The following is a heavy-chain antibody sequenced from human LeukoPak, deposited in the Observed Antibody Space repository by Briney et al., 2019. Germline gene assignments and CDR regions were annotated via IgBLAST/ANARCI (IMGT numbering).Heavy chain of an antibody. V-gene: IGHV1-2*02. CDR1: GYTFTGYY. J-gene: IGHJ4*02. Sequence: ASVKVSCKASGYTFTGYYMHWVRQAPGQGLEWMGWINPNSGGTNYAQKFQGRVTMTRDTSISTAYMELTSLRSEDTAVYYCARDFDDYLHFDYWGQGTLVTVSS. D-gene: IGHD4-11*01. CDR2: INPNSGGT. CDR3: ARDFDDYLHFDY.